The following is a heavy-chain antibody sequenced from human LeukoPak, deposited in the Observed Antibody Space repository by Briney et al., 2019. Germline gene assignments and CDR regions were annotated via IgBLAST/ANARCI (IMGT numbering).Heavy chain of an antibody. D-gene: IGHD4-17*01. CDR1: AFTFSSYG. CDR2: IWYDGSNI. CDR3: AKDLRGPQDY. J-gene: IGHJ4*02. V-gene: IGHV3-33*06. Sequence: PGGSLRLSCVASAFTFSSYGMHWIRQAPGKGLEWVAVIWYDGSNIYYEDSVKGRFTISRDNAKNTLYLQMNNLRAEDTAVYYCAKDLRGPQDYWGQGTLVTVSS.